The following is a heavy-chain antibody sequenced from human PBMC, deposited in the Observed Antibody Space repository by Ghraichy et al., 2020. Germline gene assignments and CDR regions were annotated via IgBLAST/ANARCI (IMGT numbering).Heavy chain of an antibody. CDR2: ILYSGST. V-gene: IGHV4-59*01. CDR1: GGSMSNYY. CDR3: GGGAGWYDS. Sequence: SETLSLTCTVAGGSMSNYYRSWIRQPPGGGLEWIGYILYSGSTSYNPSLKSRFTISVDTSKNQFSLTLTSVTAADTAVYYCGGGAGWYDSWGQGTLVTVSS. J-gene: IGHJ5*01.